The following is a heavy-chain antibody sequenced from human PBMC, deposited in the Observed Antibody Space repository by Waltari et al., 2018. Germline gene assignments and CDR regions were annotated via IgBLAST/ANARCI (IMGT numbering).Heavy chain of an antibody. D-gene: IGHD2-2*01. CDR2: INPDSGGT. CDR3: ATAPDAFQIIN. CDR1: GYTFTGYY. Sequence: QVQLVQSGAEVKKPGASVKVSCKTSGYTFTGYYMYWVRQAPGHGLEWMEWINPDSGGTAYAQKFQGRVTLTRDTSISTAYMELNRLISDDSAMYYCATAPDAFQIINWGQGTLVTVSS. J-gene: IGHJ4*02. V-gene: IGHV1-2*02.